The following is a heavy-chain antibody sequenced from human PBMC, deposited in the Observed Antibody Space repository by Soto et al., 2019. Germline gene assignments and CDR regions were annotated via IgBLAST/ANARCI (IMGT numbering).Heavy chain of an antibody. J-gene: IGHJ3*01. CDR3: ARMPTMLLAFDV. Sequence: QVQLQESGPGLVKTSETLSLTCAVSGGSVITRSYYWSWMRQPPGGGLEWTGTISHSAGTKCDPSLRSRVTLSLDTSKNLFPLRLLSATAADTATYFCARMPTMLLAFDVWGQGTLVTVSS. CDR1: GGSVITRSYY. V-gene: IGHV4-61*01. CDR2: ISHSAGT. D-gene: IGHD3-10*02.